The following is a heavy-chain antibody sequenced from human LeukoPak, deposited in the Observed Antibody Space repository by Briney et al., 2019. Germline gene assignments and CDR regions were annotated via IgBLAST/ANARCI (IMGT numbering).Heavy chain of an antibody. CDR2: FSYSGST. CDR3: ARGGYCSGGSCYSEDDAFDI. Sequence: SETLSPTCTVSGDSISTSGYYWGWIRQPPGKGLEWIASFSYSGSTYYNPSLKSRVTMSVDSSKNQFSLKLSSVTAADTAVYYCARGGYCSGGSCYSEDDAFDIWGQGTMVTVSS. J-gene: IGHJ3*02. D-gene: IGHD2-15*01. V-gene: IGHV4-39*07. CDR1: GDSISTSGYY.